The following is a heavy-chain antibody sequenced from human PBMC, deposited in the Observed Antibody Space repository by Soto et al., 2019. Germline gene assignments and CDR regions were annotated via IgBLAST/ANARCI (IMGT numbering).Heavy chain of an antibody. J-gene: IGHJ4*02. CDR1: GGSISSGGYS. CDR2: IYLSGST. V-gene: IGHV4-30-2*01. CDR3: APTGGLGAAAADY. D-gene: IGHD6-25*01. Sequence: QLQLQESGSGLVKPSQTLSLTCAVSGGSISSGGYSWSWIRQPPGKGLEWIGYIYLSGSTYYNRLPKCRVTISVDRSMNQFSLKLSSVTAPDTAVYYCAPTGGLGAAAADYWGLGTLVTASS.